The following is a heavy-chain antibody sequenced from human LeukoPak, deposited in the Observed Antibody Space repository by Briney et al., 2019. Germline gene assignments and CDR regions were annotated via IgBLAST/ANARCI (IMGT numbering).Heavy chain of an antibody. CDR1: GGSISTYY. D-gene: IGHD3-22*01. J-gene: IGHJ4*02. CDR2: VYYNGST. V-gene: IGHV4-59*01. CDR3: AAYFDSSAYYYPFDF. Sequence: PSETLSLTCTVSGGSISTYYWSWIRQPPGKGLEWIGYVYYNGSTNYNPSLKSRVTISIDTSKNQFSLKLSSVTAADTAVYYCAAYFDSSAYYYPFDFWGPGTLVTVSS.